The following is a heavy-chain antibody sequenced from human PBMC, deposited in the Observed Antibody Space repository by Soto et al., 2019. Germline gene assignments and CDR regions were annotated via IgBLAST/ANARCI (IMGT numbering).Heavy chain of an antibody. CDR3: ARLHGYCISSSCHGHYAMDV. J-gene: IGHJ6*02. CDR2: IYYSGST. CDR1: GHSMSNTYYF. D-gene: IGHD2-2*01. Sequence: PSETLSLTCTVSGHSMSNTYYFWGWIRQTPWRDLQWIGSIYYSGSTYYNPSLNSRVTVSADTSKNQFSLKLTSVTAADTAVYYCARLHGYCISSSCHGHYAMDVWGQGTTVTVSS. V-gene: IGHV4-39*01.